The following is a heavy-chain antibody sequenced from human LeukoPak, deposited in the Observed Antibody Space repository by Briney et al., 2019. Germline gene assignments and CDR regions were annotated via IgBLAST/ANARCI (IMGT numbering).Heavy chain of an antibody. D-gene: IGHD3-22*01. CDR3: AKGHYDNGDYYYFDY. Sequence: AGGSLRLSCAASGFTFSSYSMNWVRQAPGKGLEWVAAISGGGNRRNYADSVEGRFAISRDNSKNTMYLQMNSLRVEDTAVYYCAKGHYDNGDYYYFDYWGPGTLVTVSS. CDR1: GFTFSSYS. J-gene: IGHJ4*02. CDR2: ISGGGNRR. V-gene: IGHV3-23*01.